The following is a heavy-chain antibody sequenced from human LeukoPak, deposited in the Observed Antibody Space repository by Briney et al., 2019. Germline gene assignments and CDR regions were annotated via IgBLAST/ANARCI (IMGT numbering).Heavy chain of an antibody. Sequence: PSETLSLTCTVSGGSISTISYYWGWIRQSPGKGLEWIGSIYYSGSTFYNPSLKSRVTISVDTSKNQFSLKLSSVTAADTAVYYCARGHYDILTGPDAFDLWGQGTTVTVSS. CDR1: GGSISTISYY. D-gene: IGHD3-9*01. CDR3: ARGHYDILTGPDAFDL. CDR2: IYYSGST. V-gene: IGHV4-39*01. J-gene: IGHJ3*01.